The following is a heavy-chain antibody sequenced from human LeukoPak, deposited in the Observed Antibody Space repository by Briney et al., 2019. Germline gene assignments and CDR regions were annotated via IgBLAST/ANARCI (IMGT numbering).Heavy chain of an antibody. V-gene: IGHV4-59*01. Sequence: SEPLSLTCSVSGASMRSYYRSWLRQPPGKGLEWIGYIYYSGSTNYNPSLKSRFTISVDTSKHQFSLHLSSVTAAETAVDYCARGGGGVGYNLWGLGTLVTVSS. CDR1: GASMRSYY. CDR2: IYYSGST. D-gene: IGHD5-24*01. CDR3: ARGGGGVGYNL. J-gene: IGHJ4*02.